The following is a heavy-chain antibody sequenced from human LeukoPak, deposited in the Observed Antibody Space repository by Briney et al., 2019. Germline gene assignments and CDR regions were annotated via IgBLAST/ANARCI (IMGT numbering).Heavy chain of an antibody. Sequence: GGSLRLSCAASGFTFSTYWMHWVRQAPGKGLVWVSRIYTDGSSTTYADSVKGRFTISRDDAKNTVYLQMNSLRAEDTAVYYCARGYIGFGARGGSDYWGQGTLVTVSS. D-gene: IGHD3-10*01. V-gene: IGHV3-74*01. CDR3: ARGYIGFGARGGSDY. CDR1: GFTFSTYW. CDR2: IYTDGSST. J-gene: IGHJ4*02.